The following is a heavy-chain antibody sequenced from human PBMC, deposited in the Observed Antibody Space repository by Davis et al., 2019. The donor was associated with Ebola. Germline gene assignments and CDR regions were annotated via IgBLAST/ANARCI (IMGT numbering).Heavy chain of an antibody. CDR1: GYTFTSYA. D-gene: IGHD5-12*01. J-gene: IGHJ6*02. CDR2: INAGNGNT. Sequence: ASVKVSCKASGYTFTSYAMHWVRQAPGQRLEWMGWINAGNGNTKYSQKFQGRVTITRDTSASTAYMELSSLRSEDTAVYYCARGSLYSGYDPYYYGMDVWGQGTTVTVSS. CDR3: ARGSLYSGYDPYYYGMDV. V-gene: IGHV1-3*01.